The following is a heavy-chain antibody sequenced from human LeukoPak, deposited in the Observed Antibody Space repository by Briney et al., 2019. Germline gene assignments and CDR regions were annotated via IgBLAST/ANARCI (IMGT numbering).Heavy chain of an antibody. V-gene: IGHV3-7*03. J-gene: IGHJ4*02. CDR3: VRDIGWFRFDY. D-gene: IGHD6-19*01. CDR2: IKEDGSAT. Sequence: GSLRLSCAASGFMFRDFWMTWVRQAPGKGLEWVAHIKEDGSATQSIDAVKGRFTISRDNAKNSLYLQMNTLRAEDTAVYYCVRDIGWFRFDYWGQGTLVTVSS. CDR1: GFMFRDFW.